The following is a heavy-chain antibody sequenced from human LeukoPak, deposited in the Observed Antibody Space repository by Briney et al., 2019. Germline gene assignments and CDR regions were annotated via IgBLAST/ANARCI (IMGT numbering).Heavy chain of an antibody. Sequence: PGASLRLSCAASGFTFSSYAMSWVRQAPGKGLEWVSAISGSGGSTYYADSVKGRFTISRDNSKNTLYLKMNSLRAEDTAVYYCAKYELSSGWPHFDYWGQGTLVTVSS. CDR3: AKYELSSGWPHFDY. CDR2: ISGSGGST. V-gene: IGHV3-23*01. J-gene: IGHJ4*02. D-gene: IGHD6-19*01. CDR1: GFTFSSYA.